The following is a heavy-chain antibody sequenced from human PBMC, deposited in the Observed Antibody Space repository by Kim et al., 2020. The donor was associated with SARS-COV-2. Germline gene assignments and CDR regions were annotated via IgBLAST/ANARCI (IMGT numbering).Heavy chain of an antibody. V-gene: IGHV3-11*06. D-gene: IGHD2-15*01. J-gene: IGHJ4*02. Sequence: GRLTISRDNAKNSLYLQMNRLRAEDTAVYYCAREGAYCSGGSCYFRPMDYWGQGTLVTVSS. CDR3: AREGAYCSGGSCYFRPMDY.